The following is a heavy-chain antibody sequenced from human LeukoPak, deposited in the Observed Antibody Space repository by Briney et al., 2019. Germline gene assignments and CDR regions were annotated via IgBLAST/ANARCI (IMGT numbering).Heavy chain of an antibody. J-gene: IGHJ3*02. D-gene: IGHD3-9*01. CDR3: ARGERDILTGGHAFDI. CDR2: IYYSGST. V-gene: IGHV4-59*12. CDR1: GGAISNYY. Sequence: PSETLSLTCTVSGGAISNYYWSWIRQPPGKGLEWIGYIYYSGSTNYNPSLKSRVTISVDTSKNQFSLKLSSVTAADTAVYYCARGERDILTGGHAFDIWGQGTMVTVSS.